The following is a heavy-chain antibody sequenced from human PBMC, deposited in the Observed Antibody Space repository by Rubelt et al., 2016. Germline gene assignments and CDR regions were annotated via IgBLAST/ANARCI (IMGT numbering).Heavy chain of an antibody. V-gene: IGHV4-39*01. Sequence: QLQLQESGPGLVKPSETLSLTCTVSGGPINTIPYYWVWIRQPPGKGLEWIGSMYYSGSGTTYYIPSCKSRVTMSVDTSKNQFCLRRTSVAAADTAVYYCARHPTGYPNWFDPWGQGTLVTVAS. D-gene: IGHD3-9*01. CDR2: MYYSGSGTT. CDR1: GGPINTIPYY. J-gene: IGHJ5*02. CDR3: ARHPTGYPNWFDP.